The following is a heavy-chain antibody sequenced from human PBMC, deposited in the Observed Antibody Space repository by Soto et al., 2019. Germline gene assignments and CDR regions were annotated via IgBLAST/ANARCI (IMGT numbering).Heavy chain of an antibody. CDR2: IHYSGIT. J-gene: IGHJ4*02. CDR1: GGSISTYY. V-gene: IGHV4-59*01. D-gene: IGHD6-13*01. Sequence: SETLSLTCTVSGGSISTYYWNWIRQPPGKGLEWIGYIHYSGITSYSPSLKSRVTISVDTSRNQFSLNLSSVTAADTAVYYCARVVAAVSWAFDYWGQGTVVTVSS. CDR3: ARVVAAVSWAFDY.